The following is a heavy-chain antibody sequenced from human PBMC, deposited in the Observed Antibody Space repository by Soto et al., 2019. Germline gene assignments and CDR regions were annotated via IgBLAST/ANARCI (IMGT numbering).Heavy chain of an antibody. V-gene: IGHV4-4*02. Sequence: ADTLSLTCDVSGASISSTHWSCWLRQPAGKGLAWIGEGYHSGSANYNPPLESRATMPVDKSKNQFPLRLSSVAAADTALYYCAKNAVVSAALDPWGQGTVYTVSS. J-gene: IGHJ5*02. CDR2: GYHSGSA. CDR1: GASISSTHW. D-gene: IGHD2-2*01. CDR3: AKNAVVSAALDP.